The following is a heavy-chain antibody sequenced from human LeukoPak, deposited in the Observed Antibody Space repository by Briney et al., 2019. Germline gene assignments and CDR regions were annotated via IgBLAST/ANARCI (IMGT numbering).Heavy chain of an antibody. CDR3: ANLDTWFGELSAVRLDAFDI. V-gene: IGHV3-23*01. CDR2: ISGSGGST. Sequence: GGSLRLSCAASGFTFSSYAMSWVRQAPGKGLEWVSAISGSGGSTYYADSVKGRFTISRDNSKNTLYLQMNSLRAEDAAVYYCANLDTWFGELSAVRLDAFDIWGQGTMVTVSS. D-gene: IGHD3-10*01. CDR1: GFTFSSYA. J-gene: IGHJ3*02.